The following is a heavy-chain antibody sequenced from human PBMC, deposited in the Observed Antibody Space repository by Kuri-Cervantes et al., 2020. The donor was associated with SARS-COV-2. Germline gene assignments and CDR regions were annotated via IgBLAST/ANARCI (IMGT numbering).Heavy chain of an antibody. V-gene: IGHV4-59*01. CDR1: GGSISTYY. CDR2: LYYIGST. Sequence: SDTLSLTCTVSGGSISTYYWSWIGQPPGKGLEWIGYLYYIGSTNYNPSLKSRVTISLDTSKNQFSLKLSSVTAADTAVYYCATGSYYVADDYWGQGTLVTVSS. CDR3: ATGSYYVADDY. D-gene: IGHD1-26*01. J-gene: IGHJ4*02.